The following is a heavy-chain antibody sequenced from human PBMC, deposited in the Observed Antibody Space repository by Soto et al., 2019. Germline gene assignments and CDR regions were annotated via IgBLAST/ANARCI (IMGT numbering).Heavy chain of an antibody. J-gene: IGHJ4*02. CDR1: GGTFSSYA. CDR3: ARGNGTAMVYYFDY. V-gene: IGHV1-69*01. Sequence: QVQLVQSGAEVKKPGSSVKVSCKASGGTFSSYAISWVRQAPGQGLEWMGGIIPIFGTADYAQKFQGRVTSTSDESMSTAYMELSSLRSEDTAVYYCARGNGTAMVYYFDYWGQGTLVTVSS. D-gene: IGHD5-18*01. CDR2: IIPIFGTA.